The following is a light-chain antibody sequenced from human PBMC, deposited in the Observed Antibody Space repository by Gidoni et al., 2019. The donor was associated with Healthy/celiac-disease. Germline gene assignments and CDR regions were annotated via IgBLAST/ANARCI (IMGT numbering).Light chain of an antibody. V-gene: IGKV3-11*01. J-gene: IGKJ5*01. Sequence: ATLSLSPGERATLSCRASQSVSSYLAWYQQKPGQAPRLLIYDASNRATGIPARFSGSGSGTDFTLTISSLEPEDFAVYYCQQRSNWPPITFGQGTRLEIK. CDR2: DAS. CDR3: QQRSNWPPIT. CDR1: QSVSSY.